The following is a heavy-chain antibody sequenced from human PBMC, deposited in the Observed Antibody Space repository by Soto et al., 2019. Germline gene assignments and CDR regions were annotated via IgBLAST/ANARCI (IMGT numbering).Heavy chain of an antibody. Sequence: SVKGSCKAAGGTFSSYAISWVRRAPGQGLEWMGGIIPIFGTANYAQKFQGRVTITADESTSTAYMELSSLRSEDTAVYYCARDTIETKWRLTNYDYHYRIAVSGQGTTVIVSS. D-gene: IGHD3-10*01. CDR2: IIPIFGTA. CDR1: GGTFSSYA. V-gene: IGHV1-69*13. J-gene: IGHJ6*02. CDR3: ARDTIETKWRLTNYDYHYRIAV.